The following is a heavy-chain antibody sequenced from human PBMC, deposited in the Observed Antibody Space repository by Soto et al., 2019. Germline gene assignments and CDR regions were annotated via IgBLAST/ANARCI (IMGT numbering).Heavy chain of an antibody. CDR2: ISRDGSDQ. CDR3: VRDGHQGVY. J-gene: IGHJ4*02. Sequence: EVQLVESGGGLVQPGGSLRLSCAASGFTFSNYWMTWARQGPEKGLEWVAHISRDGSDQYYVDSVKGRFTVSRDNAKNSVYLQMNSLSAEDTAVYFCVRDGHQGVYWGMGTLVTVSS. D-gene: IGHD2-2*01. CDR1: GFTFSNYW. V-gene: IGHV3-7*01.